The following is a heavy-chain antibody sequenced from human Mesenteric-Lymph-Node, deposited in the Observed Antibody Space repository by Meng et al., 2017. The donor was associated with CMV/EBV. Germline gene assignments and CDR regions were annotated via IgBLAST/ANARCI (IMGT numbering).Heavy chain of an antibody. Sequence: GESLKISCKGSGYTFTSYWIAWVRQMPGKGLEWMGSIYPGDSDTTYSPSFQGQVTISADKSISTAYLQWSSLKASDTGMYYCARGTGMWFDPWGQGTLVTVSS. D-gene: IGHD1-1*01. CDR2: IYPGDSDT. J-gene: IGHJ5*02. CDR1: GYTFTSYW. V-gene: IGHV5-51*01. CDR3: ARGTGMWFDP.